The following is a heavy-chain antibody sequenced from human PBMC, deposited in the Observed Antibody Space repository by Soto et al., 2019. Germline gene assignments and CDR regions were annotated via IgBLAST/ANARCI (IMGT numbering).Heavy chain of an antibody. CDR2: IYTSGST. CDR1: GGSISSYY. CDR3: ARDETLVPAAIYFDY. J-gene: IGHJ4*02. V-gene: IGHV4-4*07. Sequence: ASETLSLTCTVSGGSISSYYWSWIRQPAGKGLEWIGRIYTSGSTNYNPSLKSRVTMSVDTSKNQFSLKLSSVTAADTAVYYCARDETLVPAAIYFDYWGQGTLVTVSS. D-gene: IGHD2-2*02.